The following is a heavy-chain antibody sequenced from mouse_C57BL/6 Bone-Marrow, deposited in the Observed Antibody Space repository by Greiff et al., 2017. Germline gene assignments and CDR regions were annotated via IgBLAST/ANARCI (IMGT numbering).Heavy chain of an antibody. CDR1: GYTFTSSG. J-gene: IGHJ2*01. D-gene: IGHD1-1*01. V-gene: IGHV1-81*01. CDR3: ARVRLLLFDY. CDR2: IYPRSGNT. Sequence: QVQLQQSGAELARPGASVKLSCKASGYTFTSSGISWVKQRTGQGLEWIGEIYPRSGNTYYNEKFKGKATLTADNSSSTAYMELRSLTSEDSAVYFCARVRLLLFDYWGQGTTLTVSS.